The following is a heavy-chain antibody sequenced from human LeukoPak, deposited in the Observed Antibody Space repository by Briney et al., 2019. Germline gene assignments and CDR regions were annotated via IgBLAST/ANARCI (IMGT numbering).Heavy chain of an antibody. CDR2: ISGSGGST. J-gene: IGHJ4*02. CDR1: GLTFSSYG. D-gene: IGHD5-18*01. Sequence: GSLRLSCAASGLTFSSYGMSWVRQAPGKGLEWVSAISGSGGSTYYADSVKGRFTISRDNSKNTLYLQMNSLRAEDTAVYYCARNREYSFDYWGQGTLVTVSS. V-gene: IGHV3-23*01. CDR3: ARNREYSFDY.